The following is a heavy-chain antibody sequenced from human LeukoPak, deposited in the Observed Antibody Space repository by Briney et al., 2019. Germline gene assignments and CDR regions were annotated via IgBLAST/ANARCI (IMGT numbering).Heavy chain of an antibody. D-gene: IGHD4-23*01. V-gene: IGHV3-23*01. CDR3: AKDRVRTAVITPIDY. Sequence: GRSLRLSCAASGCTFSSYSMSWVRQAPGKGLEWVSGISGSGDNTYYADSVKGRFTISRDNSKNTLYLQMNRLRAEDTAVYYCAKDRVRTAVITPIDYWGQGTLVTVSS. CDR1: GCTFSSYS. J-gene: IGHJ4*02. CDR2: ISGSGDNT.